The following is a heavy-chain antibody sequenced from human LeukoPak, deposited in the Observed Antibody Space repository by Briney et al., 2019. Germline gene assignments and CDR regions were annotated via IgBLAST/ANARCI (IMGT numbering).Heavy chain of an antibody. CDR1: GFTFSNYA. CDR3: AKWGDYDVLAGYYVSDY. CDR2: ITGGGSGI. V-gene: IGHV3-23*01. J-gene: IGHJ4*02. Sequence: GGSLRLSCAASGFTFSNYAMSWVRQAPGKGLEWVSAITGGGSGIYYADSMKSRFTISRDNSKNTLYLKINSLRAEDTAVYYCAKWGDYDVLAGYYVSDYWGQGTLVTVSS. D-gene: IGHD3-9*01.